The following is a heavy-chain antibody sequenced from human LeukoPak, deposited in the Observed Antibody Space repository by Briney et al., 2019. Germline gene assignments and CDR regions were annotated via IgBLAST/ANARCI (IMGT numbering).Heavy chain of an antibody. V-gene: IGHV1-69*13. D-gene: IGHD3-22*01. CDR2: IIPIFGTA. CDR3: ARDLDYDSSGPFDY. CDR1: GGTFSSYA. Sequence: ASVKVSCKASGGTFSSYAISWVRQAPGQGLEWMGGIIPIFGTANYAQKFQGRVTITADESTSTAYMELSSLRSEDTAVYYCARDLDYDSSGPFDYWGQGTLVTVSS. J-gene: IGHJ4*02.